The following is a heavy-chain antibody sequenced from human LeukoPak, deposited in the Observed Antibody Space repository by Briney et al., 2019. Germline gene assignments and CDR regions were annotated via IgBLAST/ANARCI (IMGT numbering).Heavy chain of an antibody. CDR3: VRDDRGYSGYHFDY. CDR2: ISNDARNK. V-gene: IGHV3-30*04. J-gene: IGHJ4*02. Sequence: GGSLRLSCAASGFTFSSYSMHWVRQAPGKGLEWVAFISNDARNKNYADSVQGRFTISRENSQNTLYLQMNSLRAEDTAVYYCVRDDRGYSGYHFDYWGQGTPVTVSS. D-gene: IGHD5-12*01. CDR1: GFTFSSYS.